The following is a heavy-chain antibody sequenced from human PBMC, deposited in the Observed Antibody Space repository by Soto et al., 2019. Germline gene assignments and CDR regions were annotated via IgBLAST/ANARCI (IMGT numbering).Heavy chain of an antibody. D-gene: IGHD4-17*01. J-gene: IGHJ6*02. CDR1: GGSFRGYY. Sequence: QVQLQQWGAGLLKPSETLSLTCAVYGGSFRGYYWSWIRQPPGKGLEWIGDINHSGSTKYNPSLKSRVTISVDTSKNRFSLKLSSVTAADTAVYYCARGRDLRYYYYGMDVWGQGTTVTVSS. V-gene: IGHV4-34*01. CDR2: INHSGST. CDR3: ARGRDLRYYYYGMDV.